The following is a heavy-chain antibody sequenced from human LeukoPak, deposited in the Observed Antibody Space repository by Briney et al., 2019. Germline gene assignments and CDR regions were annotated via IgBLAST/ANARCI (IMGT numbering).Heavy chain of an antibody. CDR2: IYTSGST. CDR1: GGSISSYY. D-gene: IGHD2-2*01. Sequence: SETLSLTCTASGGSISSYYWSWIRQPAGKGLEWIGRIYTSGSTNYNPSLKSRVTMSVDTSKNQFSLKLSSVTAADTAVYYCASYCSSTSCKRAFDIWGQGTMVTVSS. CDR3: ASYCSSTSCKRAFDI. V-gene: IGHV4-4*07. J-gene: IGHJ3*02.